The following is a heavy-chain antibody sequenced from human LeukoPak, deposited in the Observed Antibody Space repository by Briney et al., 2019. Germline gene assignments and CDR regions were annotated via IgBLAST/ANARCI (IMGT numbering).Heavy chain of an antibody. CDR3: ARDAYFGDHEGSFDI. CDR1: GFTFSSYS. D-gene: IGHD4-17*01. J-gene: IGHJ3*02. V-gene: IGHV3-48*04. CDR2: ISSSSSTI. Sequence: GGSLRLSCAASGFTFSSYSMNWVRQAPGKGLEWVSYISSSSSTIYYADSVKGRFTISRDNAKNSLYLQMNSLRAEDTAVYYCARDAYFGDHEGSFDIWGQGTMVTVSS.